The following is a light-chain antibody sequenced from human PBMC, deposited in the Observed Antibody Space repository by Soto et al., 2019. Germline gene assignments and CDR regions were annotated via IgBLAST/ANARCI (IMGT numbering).Light chain of an antibody. Sequence: DIQMTQSPSTLSASVGYRVPITCRASQSISSWLAWYQQKPGLAPNLVIYTASRLHGGGPSRFSSSASGTDFTLTISSLQPEEVATYYCQQGKSFPLTFGGVTKVDIK. J-gene: IGKJ4*01. CDR1: QSISSW. V-gene: IGKV1-12*01. CDR2: TAS. CDR3: QQGKSFPLT.